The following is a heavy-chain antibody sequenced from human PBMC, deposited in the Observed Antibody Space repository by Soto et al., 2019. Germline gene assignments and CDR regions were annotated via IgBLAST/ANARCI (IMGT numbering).Heavy chain of an antibody. CDR1: GFTFSSYG. CDR3: AREGSGTGIRYYFDY. CDR2: IWYDGSNK. Sequence: GGSLRLSCAASGFTFSSYGMHWVRQAPGKGLEWVALIWYDGSNKYYGDSVKGRFTISRDNSKNMLYLQMNSLRAEDTAVYYCAREGSGTGIRYYFDYWGQGTLVTVSS. V-gene: IGHV3-33*01. J-gene: IGHJ4*02. D-gene: IGHD1-1*01.